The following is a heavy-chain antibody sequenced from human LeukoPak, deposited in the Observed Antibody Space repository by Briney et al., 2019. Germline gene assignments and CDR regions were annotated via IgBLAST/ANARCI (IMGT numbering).Heavy chain of an antibody. Sequence: SSETLSLTCTVSGGSISSSSHYWGWIRQPPGKGLEWIGSIYYSGSTYYNPSLKSRVTISVDTSKNQFSLKLSSVAAADTAVYYCARVRRDHGGNWYWGQGTLVTVSS. CDR2: IYYSGST. V-gene: IGHV4-39*07. CDR3: ARVRRDHGGNWY. D-gene: IGHD4-23*01. CDR1: GGSISSSSHY. J-gene: IGHJ4*02.